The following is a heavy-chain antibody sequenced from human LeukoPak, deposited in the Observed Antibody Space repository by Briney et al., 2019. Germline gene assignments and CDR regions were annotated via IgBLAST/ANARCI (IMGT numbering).Heavy chain of an antibody. J-gene: IGHJ4*02. Sequence: GGSLRLSCAASGLTFSSYAMNWVRQAPGKGLEWVSTISGSGDSTYYADSVKGRFTISRDNSKNTLYLQMNSLRAEDTALYYCAKKRGYNYGDFVYWGQGTLVTVSS. CDR2: ISGSGDST. V-gene: IGHV3-23*01. D-gene: IGHD5-18*01. CDR3: AKKRGYNYGDFVY. CDR1: GLTFSSYA.